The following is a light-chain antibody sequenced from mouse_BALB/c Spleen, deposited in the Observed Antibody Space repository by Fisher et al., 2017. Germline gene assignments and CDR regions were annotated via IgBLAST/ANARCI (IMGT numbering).Light chain of an antibody. V-gene: IGKV4-80*01. CDR2: DTS. CDR3: HQWSSWT. J-gene: IGKJ1*01. Sequence: IVLTQTPAIMSASLGEEITLTCSASSSVSYMHWYQQKSGTSPKRWIYDTSKLASGVPGRFSGSGSGTFYSLTISSVEAEDAADYYCHQWSSWTFGGGTKLEIK. CDR1: SSVSY.